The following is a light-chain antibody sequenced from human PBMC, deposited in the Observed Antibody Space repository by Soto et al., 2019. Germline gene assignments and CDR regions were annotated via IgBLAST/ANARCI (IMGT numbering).Light chain of an antibody. J-gene: IGKJ1*01. CDR2: GAS. Sequence: EIVLTQSPGTLSLSPGERATLSCRASQSVFNNHIGWYQQKPGQAPRRLIFGASFRATGITDRFSGSGSGTDFTLTISRLEPEDFAVYYCQQYGSSPTTVGQGTKVDIK. V-gene: IGKV3-20*01. CDR3: QQYGSSPTT. CDR1: QSVFNNH.